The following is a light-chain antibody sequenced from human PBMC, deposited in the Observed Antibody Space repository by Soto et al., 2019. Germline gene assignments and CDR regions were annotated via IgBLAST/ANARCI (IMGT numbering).Light chain of an antibody. CDR1: QGISTY. V-gene: IGKV1-39*01. Sequence: DIQMTQSPSSLSASVGDRVTITCRASQGISTYLVWYQQRQGRAPKLLIYAASSLLSGVPSRFSGSGSGTDFTLTISSLQPEDVATSYCQQSYRTPYTFGQGTKLETK. CDR2: AAS. J-gene: IGKJ2*01. CDR3: QQSYRTPYT.